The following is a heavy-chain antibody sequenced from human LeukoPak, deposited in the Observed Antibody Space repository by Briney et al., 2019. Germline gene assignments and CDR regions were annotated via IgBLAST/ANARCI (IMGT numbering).Heavy chain of an antibody. CDR3: ARGPYYYDSSGYYSFDY. CDR1: GYTFTSYG. CDR2: MNPNSGNT. D-gene: IGHD3-22*01. J-gene: IGHJ4*02. Sequence: ASVKVSCKASGYTFTSYGINWVRQATGQGLEWMGWMNPNSGNTGYAQKFQGRVTMTRNTSISTAYMELSSLRSEDTAVYYCARGPYYYDSSGYYSFDYWGQGTLVTVSS. V-gene: IGHV1-8*02.